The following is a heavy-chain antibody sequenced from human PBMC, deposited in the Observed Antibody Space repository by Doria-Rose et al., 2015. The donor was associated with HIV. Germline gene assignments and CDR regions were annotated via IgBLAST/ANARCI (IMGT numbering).Heavy chain of an antibody. Sequence: QVQLPQWGSGLLKPSKTLSLTCAVYGGAFSTYHWSWIRQPPGKGLEWIGEINHSGSTNYNPSLKSRVTISVDTSKNQFSLRLTSVTAADTAVYYCARGALTEEIWAFDIWGQGTMVTVSS. D-gene: IGHD3-16*01. CDR3: ARGALTEEIWAFDI. CDR2: INHSGST. J-gene: IGHJ3*02. V-gene: IGHV4-34*01. CDR1: GGAFSTYH.